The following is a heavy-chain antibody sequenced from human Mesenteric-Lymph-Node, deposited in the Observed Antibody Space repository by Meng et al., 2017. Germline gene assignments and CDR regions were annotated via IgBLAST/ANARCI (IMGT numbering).Heavy chain of an antibody. Sequence: GESLKISCATSGFTFNTYAMSWVRQAPGKGLEWVSSISSSSSYIYYADSVKGRFTISRDNAKNSLYLQMNSLRAEDTAVYYCARDDWFCSGGSCYSDAFDIWGQGTMVTVSS. J-gene: IGHJ3*02. CDR1: GFTFNTYA. CDR3: ARDDWFCSGGSCYSDAFDI. D-gene: IGHD2-15*01. V-gene: IGHV3-21*01. CDR2: ISSSSSYI.